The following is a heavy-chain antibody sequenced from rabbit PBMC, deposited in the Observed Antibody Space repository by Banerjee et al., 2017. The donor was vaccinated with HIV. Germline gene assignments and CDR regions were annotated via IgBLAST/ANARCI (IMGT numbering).Heavy chain of an antibody. Sequence: QLEESGGGLVRPGGSLTLTCKASGLDFGSSYWICWVRQAPGKGLEWIGTIYTGSDSSYYASWAKGRFTITKILSTTVTLQMTSLTAADTATYFCARDLAAVTGWNFGLWGPGTLVTVS. V-gene: IGHV1S45*01. CDR3: ARDLAAVTGWNFGL. CDR1: GLDFGSSYW. CDR2: IYTGSDSS. D-gene: IGHD7-1*01. J-gene: IGHJ6*01.